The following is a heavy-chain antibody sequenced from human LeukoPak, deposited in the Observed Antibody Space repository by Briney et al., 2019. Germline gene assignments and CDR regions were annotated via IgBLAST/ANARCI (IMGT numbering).Heavy chain of an antibody. J-gene: IGHJ4*02. D-gene: IGHD1-26*01. Sequence: GRSLRLSCAASGFTFSKYGMHWVRQAPGKGLEWVAVIWYDGSDKYYADSVKGRFTISRDISKNTLYLQMNSLRAEDTAVYYCARDLVGAIPHGFDYWGQGTLVTVSS. CDR3: ARDLVGAIPHGFDY. CDR2: IWYDGSDK. CDR1: GFTFSKYG. V-gene: IGHV3-33*01.